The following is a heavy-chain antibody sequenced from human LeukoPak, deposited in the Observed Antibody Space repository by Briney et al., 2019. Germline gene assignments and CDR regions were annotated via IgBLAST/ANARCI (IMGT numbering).Heavy chain of an antibody. V-gene: IGHV4-34*01. CDR1: GGSFSGYY. D-gene: IGHD3-10*01. CDR3: AHRGGSGDYYYYGMDV. CDR2: INHSGST. Sequence: SETLTLTCAVYGGSFSGYYWSWIRQPPGKGLEWIGEINHSGSTNYNPSLKSRVTISVDTSKNQFSLKLSSVTAADTAVYYCAHRGGSGDYYYYGMDVWAKGPRSPSP. J-gene: IGHJ6*02.